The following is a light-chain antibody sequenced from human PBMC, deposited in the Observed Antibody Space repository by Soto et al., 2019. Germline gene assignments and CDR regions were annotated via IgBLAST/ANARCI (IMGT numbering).Light chain of an antibody. CDR3: SSYRASSTTHYV. CDR2: DVS. J-gene: IGLJ1*01. V-gene: IGLV2-14*03. Sequence: QSALTQPASLSGSPGQSITISCTGTSSDVGGYNYVSWYQQHPGKAPKLMIYDVSNRPSGVSNRVSGSKSGNTASLTISGLQGEYEADYYCSSYRASSTTHYVFGTGTKVTVL. CDR1: SSDVGGYNY.